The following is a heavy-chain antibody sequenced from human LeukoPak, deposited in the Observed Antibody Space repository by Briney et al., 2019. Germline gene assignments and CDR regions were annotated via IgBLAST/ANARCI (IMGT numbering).Heavy chain of an antibody. V-gene: IGHV4-34*01. J-gene: IGHJ6*02. CDR1: GGSFSGYY. CDR3: ANSPGGYSYGGDYYYGMDV. D-gene: IGHD5-18*01. Sequence: PSETLSLTCAVYGGSFSGYYWSWIRQPPGKGLEWIGEINHSGSTNYNPSLKSRVTISVDTSKNQFSLKLSSVTAADTAVYYCANSPGGYSYGGDYYYGMDVWGQGTTVTVSS. CDR2: INHSGST.